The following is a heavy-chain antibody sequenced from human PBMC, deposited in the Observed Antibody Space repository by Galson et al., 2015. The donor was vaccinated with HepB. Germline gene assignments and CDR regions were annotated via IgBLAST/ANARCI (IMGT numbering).Heavy chain of an antibody. CDR1: GYTFTSYA. J-gene: IGHJ2*01. CDR3: AGVRLGFMTTWYFDL. Sequence: SVKVSCKASGYTFTSYAMHWVRQAPGQRLEWMGWINAGNGNTKYSQKFQGRVTITRDTSANTAYMELSSLRSEDTAVYYCAGVRLGFMTTWYFDLWGRGTLVTVSP. D-gene: IGHD3-16*01. V-gene: IGHV1-3*01. CDR2: INAGNGNT.